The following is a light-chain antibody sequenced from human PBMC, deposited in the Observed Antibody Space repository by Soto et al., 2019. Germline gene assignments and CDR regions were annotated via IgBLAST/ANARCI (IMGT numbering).Light chain of an antibody. CDR2: DIS. J-gene: IGKJ4*01. Sequence: EILLTQSPVTLSLSPGERATLSCRASQRINNYLAWYQQKPGQAPRLLIYDISNRATGIPARFSGSGSGTDFTLTISSLVAEDFAVYYCQQRSNGPPLTFGGGTRVE. CDR1: QRINNY. CDR3: QQRSNGPPLT. V-gene: IGKV3-11*01.